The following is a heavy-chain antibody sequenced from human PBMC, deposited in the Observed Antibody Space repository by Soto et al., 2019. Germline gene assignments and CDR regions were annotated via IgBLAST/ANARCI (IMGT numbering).Heavy chain of an antibody. CDR1: GDTFSSYP. CDR3: ARGGYRGYDFLLDG. D-gene: IGHD5-12*01. V-gene: IGHV1-69*13. Sequence: SVKVSCKASGDTFSSYPISWVRQARGQGLEWMGGIIPILDTANYAQKIQGRVTITADESTSTAYMELSSLRSEDTAVYYCARGGYRGYDFLLDGWGQGXTVT. CDR2: IIPILDTA. J-gene: IGHJ6*02.